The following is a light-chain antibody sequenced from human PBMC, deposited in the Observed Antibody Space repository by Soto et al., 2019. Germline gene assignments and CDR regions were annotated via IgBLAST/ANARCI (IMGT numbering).Light chain of an antibody. CDR2: AGS. Sequence: DIQMTQSPSSLSASVGDRVTITCRASQDISKYLAWYQQKAGKVPKLLIYAGSTLRPGVPSRFSGSGSGTDFTLTISSLQPKDVASYYCQKYNSAPFTFGPGTKVDI. CDR3: QKYNSAPFT. CDR1: QDISKY. J-gene: IGKJ3*01. V-gene: IGKV1-27*01.